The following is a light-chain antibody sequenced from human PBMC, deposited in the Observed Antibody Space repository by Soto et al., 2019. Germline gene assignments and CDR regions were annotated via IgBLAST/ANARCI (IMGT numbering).Light chain of an antibody. Sequence: DIQMTQSPSSLSASVGERVTITCQASQDIRNYLNWFQHKPGQAPKLLIYDVSNLEKGVPSRFSGSGSGTEFTLTISSLQPDDFASYYCQQYSDHWTFGQGTKVDIK. CDR2: DVS. V-gene: IGKV1-33*01. J-gene: IGKJ1*01. CDR3: QQYSDHWT. CDR1: QDIRNY.